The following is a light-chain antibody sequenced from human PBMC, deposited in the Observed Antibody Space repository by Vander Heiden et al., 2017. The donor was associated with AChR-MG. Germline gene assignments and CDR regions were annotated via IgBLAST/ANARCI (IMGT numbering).Light chain of an antibody. V-gene: IGLV3-21*02. Sequence: SYVLTQPPSVSVAPGETATITCGGNNIGSKSVHWYQQKSGQAPVLVVDEDTDRPSGVPERCSGYTSGNTATLNISRVEAGDEADDDGHVWDSTSDHVGFGGGTKVTVL. CDR1: NIGSKS. CDR3: HVWDSTSDHVG. J-gene: IGLJ2*01. CDR2: EDT.